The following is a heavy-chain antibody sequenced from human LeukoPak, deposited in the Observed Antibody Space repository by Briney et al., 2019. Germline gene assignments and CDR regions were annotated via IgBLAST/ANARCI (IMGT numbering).Heavy chain of an antibody. V-gene: IGHV4-59*08. Sequence: SETLSLTCTVSGGSISGYHWSWIRQPPGKGLEWIGYIHYSGTTNHNPSLKSRLTISVDASKNHFSLKLSSVTAADTAVYYCARLVAVTGTVDWFDPWGQGALVTVSS. J-gene: IGHJ5*02. CDR2: IHYSGTT. CDR1: GGSISGYH. D-gene: IGHD6-19*01. CDR3: ARLVAVTGTVDWFDP.